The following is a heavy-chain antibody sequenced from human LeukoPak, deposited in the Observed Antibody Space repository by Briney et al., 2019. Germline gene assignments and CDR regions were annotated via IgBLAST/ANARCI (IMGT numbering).Heavy chain of an antibody. D-gene: IGHD2-8*02. V-gene: IGHV1-69*13. CDR1: GGTFSSYA. CDR2: IIPIFGTA. Sequence: SVKVSCKASGGTFSSYAISWVRQAPGQGLEWMGGIIPIFGTANYAQKFQGRVTITADESTSTAYMELSSLRSEDTAVYYCARAGGDCTWYWAESFQHWGQGTLVTVSS. J-gene: IGHJ1*01. CDR3: ARAGGDCTWYWAESFQH.